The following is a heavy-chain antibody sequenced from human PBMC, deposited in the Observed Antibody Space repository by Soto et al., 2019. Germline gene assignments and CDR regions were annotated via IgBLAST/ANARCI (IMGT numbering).Heavy chain of an antibody. Sequence: EMQLVESGGGLVQPGGSLRLSCAAAGFTFSSYNMNWVRQAPGKGLEWISYISTSSNTIYYADSVKGRFTISSDNAKNSLYLQMHSLRDEDTAVYYCARDRYYYDSSGYYGYYFDYWGQGTLVTVSS. D-gene: IGHD3-22*01. J-gene: IGHJ4*02. CDR1: GFTFSSYN. CDR2: ISTSSNTI. CDR3: ARDRYYYDSSGYYGYYFDY. V-gene: IGHV3-48*02.